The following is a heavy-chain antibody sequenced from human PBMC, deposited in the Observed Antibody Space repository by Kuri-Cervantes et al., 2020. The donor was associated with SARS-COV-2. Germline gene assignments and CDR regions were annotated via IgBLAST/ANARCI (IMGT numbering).Heavy chain of an antibody. CDR3: ARAGPGVYYFDY. Sequence: ETLSLTCAASGFTFSSYAMSWVRQAPGKGLEWVSAISGSGGSTYYADSVKGRFTISRDNSKNTLYLQMNSLRAEDTAVYYCARAGPGVYYFDYWGQGTLVTVSS. J-gene: IGHJ4*02. V-gene: IGHV3-23*01. CDR2: ISGSGGST. CDR1: GFTFSSYA. D-gene: IGHD2-8*01.